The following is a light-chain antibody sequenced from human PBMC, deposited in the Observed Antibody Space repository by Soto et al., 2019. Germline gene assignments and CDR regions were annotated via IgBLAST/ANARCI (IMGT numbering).Light chain of an antibody. V-gene: IGKV1-5*01. Sequence: DIQMTQSPSTLSASVGDRVTITCRASQSISSWLAWYQQKPGKAPKLLIYDASSLESGVPSRFSGSGSGTAFTLTISSLQHDDFATYYCQQYNSYSLYTFGQGTKLEIK. CDR1: QSISSW. CDR3: QQYNSYSLYT. CDR2: DAS. J-gene: IGKJ2*01.